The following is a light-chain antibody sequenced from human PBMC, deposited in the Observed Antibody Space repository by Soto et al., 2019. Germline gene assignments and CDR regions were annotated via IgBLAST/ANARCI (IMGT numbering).Light chain of an antibody. CDR3: SSYTSGSTLV. CDR1: SSDVGGYKY. V-gene: IGLV2-14*01. Sequence: QSALTQPASVSGSPGQSITISCTGTSSDVGGYKYVSWYQQHPGKAPKLMIYKVTNLPAGASNRYAGSNSGNTPSRTISGLQAEDEADYYCSSYTSGSTLVFGGGTKLTVL. J-gene: IGLJ2*01. CDR2: KVT.